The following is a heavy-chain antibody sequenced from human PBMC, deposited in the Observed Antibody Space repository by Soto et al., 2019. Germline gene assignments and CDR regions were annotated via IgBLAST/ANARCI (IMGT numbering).Heavy chain of an antibody. CDR1: GFTFSSYG. CDR2: ISYDGSNK. CDR3: AKAHKGSYYDFWSGYYFDY. J-gene: IGHJ4*02. D-gene: IGHD3-3*01. V-gene: IGHV3-30*18. Sequence: GGSLRLSCAASGFTFSSYGMHWVRQAPGKGLEWVAVISYDGSNKYYADSVKGRFTISRDNSKNTLYLQMNSLRAEDTAVYYCAKAHKGSYYDFWSGYYFDYWGQGTLVTVS.